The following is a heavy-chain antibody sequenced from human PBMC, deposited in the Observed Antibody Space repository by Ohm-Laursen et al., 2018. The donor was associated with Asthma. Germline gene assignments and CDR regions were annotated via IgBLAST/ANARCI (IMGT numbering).Heavy chain of an antibody. CDR1: GFTFSSYA. CDR2: ISYDGSNK. CDR3: ARGPYSSGWYFQY. D-gene: IGHD6-19*01. V-gene: IGHV3-30-3*01. J-gene: IGHJ4*02. Sequence: LSLTCAASGFTFSSYAMHWVRQAPGKGLEWVAVISYDGSNKYYADSVKGRFTISRDNSKNTLYLQMNSLRAEDTAVYYCARGPYSSGWYFQYWSQGTLVTVSS.